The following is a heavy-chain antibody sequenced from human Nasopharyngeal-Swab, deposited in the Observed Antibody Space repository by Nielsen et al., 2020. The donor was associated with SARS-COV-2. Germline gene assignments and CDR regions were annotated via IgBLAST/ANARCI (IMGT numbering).Heavy chain of an antibody. CDR1: GGSFSGYY. V-gene: IGHV4-34*01. Sequence: SETLSLTCDVYGGSFSGYYWSWIRQPPGKGLEWIGEINHSGSTNYNPSLKSRVTISVDTSKNQFSLKLSSVTAAGTAVYYCARAREIRPWGQGTLVTVSS. D-gene: IGHD1-26*01. J-gene: IGHJ5*02. CDR3: ARAREIRP. CDR2: INHSGST.